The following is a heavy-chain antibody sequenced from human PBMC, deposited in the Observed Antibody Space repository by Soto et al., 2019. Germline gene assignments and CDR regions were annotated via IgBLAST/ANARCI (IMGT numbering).Heavy chain of an antibody. Sequence: EVQLVESGGGLVQPGGSLRLSCAASGLTFRRYSMNWVRQAPGKGLEWISYISSSGSTVYYADSGKGRFTISRDNAKNSLYLQMNSLRAADTAMYYCASDAGSWSFDYWGQGTLVTVSP. CDR2: ISSSGSTV. J-gene: IGHJ4*02. D-gene: IGHD1-1*01. CDR1: GLTFRRYS. V-gene: IGHV3-48*01. CDR3: ASDAGSWSFDY.